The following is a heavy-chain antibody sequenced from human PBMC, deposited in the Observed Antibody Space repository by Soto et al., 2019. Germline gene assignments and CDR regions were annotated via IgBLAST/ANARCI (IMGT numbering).Heavy chain of an antibody. Sequence: ASVKVSCKASGYTFTTYAIHWVRQAPGQRLEWMGWINAGNGNTKYSQKFQGRVTITRDTSASTAYMELSSLRSEDTAVYYCARILEYCSGGSCDFWGQVTLVTVSS. V-gene: IGHV1-3*01. D-gene: IGHD2-15*01. CDR3: ARILEYCSGGSCDF. J-gene: IGHJ4*02. CDR2: INAGNGNT. CDR1: GYTFTTYA.